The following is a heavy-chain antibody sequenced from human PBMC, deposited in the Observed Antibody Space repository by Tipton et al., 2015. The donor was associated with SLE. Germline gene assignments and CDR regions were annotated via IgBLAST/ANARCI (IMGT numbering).Heavy chain of an antibody. V-gene: IGHV3-23*01. J-gene: IGHJ4*02. CDR2: ISGPGRDT. CDR1: GFTFDIYA. CDR3: AKWQNRYGLHGFDY. Sequence: GSLRLSCAASGFTFDIYAMSWVRQAPGKGLQWVSAISGPGRDTYYADSVKGRFTISRDNSKNTLYLQMNSLRAGDTAVYYCAKWQNRYGLHGFDYWGQGTLVTVSS. D-gene: IGHD5-18*01.